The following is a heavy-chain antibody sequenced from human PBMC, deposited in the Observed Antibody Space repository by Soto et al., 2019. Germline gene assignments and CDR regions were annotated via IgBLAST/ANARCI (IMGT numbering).Heavy chain of an antibody. CDR1: GFTFSSYA. CDR2: ISGSGGTT. D-gene: IGHD3-10*01. Sequence: EVQLLESGGGLVQPGGSLRLSCAASGFTFSSYAMTWVRQAPGKGLEWVSGISGSGGTTDYADSVKGRFTISRDNSNNTMFLQMNSLRAEDAAVYYCGNSYYYSSGGWCEYWGQGTLVTVSS. J-gene: IGHJ4*02. V-gene: IGHV3-23*01. CDR3: GNSYYYSSGGWCEY.